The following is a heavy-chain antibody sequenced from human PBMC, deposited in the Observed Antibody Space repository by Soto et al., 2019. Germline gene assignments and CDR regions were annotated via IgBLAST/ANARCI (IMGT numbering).Heavy chain of an antibody. CDR3: ARDKITGILYY. CDR2: INAGNGST. CDR1: GYTFTSYD. D-gene: IGHD1-1*01. Sequence: ASVKVSCKASGYTFTSYDMHWVRQAPGQRLEWMGWINAGNGSTKYSQKFQGRVTITRDTSASTAYMELSSLRSEDTAVDYCARDKITGILYYWGQGTLVTVSS. V-gene: IGHV1-3*01. J-gene: IGHJ4*02.